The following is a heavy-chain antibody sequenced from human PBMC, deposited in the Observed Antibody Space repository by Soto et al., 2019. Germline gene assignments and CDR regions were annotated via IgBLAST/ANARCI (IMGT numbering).Heavy chain of an antibody. J-gene: IGHJ3*02. D-gene: IGHD2-2*01. Sequence: SETLYLTCTVSGGSISSYYWSWIRQPPGKGLEWIGYIYYSGSTNYNPSLKSRVTISVDTSKNQFSLKLSSVTAADTAVYYCARVRVLGYCSSTSCYAGAFDIWGQGTMVTVSS. V-gene: IGHV4-59*01. CDR1: GGSISSYY. CDR3: ARVRVLGYCSSTSCYAGAFDI. CDR2: IYYSGST.